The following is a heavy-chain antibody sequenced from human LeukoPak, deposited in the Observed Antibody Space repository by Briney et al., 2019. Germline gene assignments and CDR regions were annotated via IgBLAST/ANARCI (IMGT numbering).Heavy chain of an antibody. CDR3: ARAVDAFDI. CDR1: GFTVSSNY. V-gene: IGHV3-7*01. CDR2: VKQDGSEK. Sequence: PGGSLRLSCAASGFTVSSNYMSWVRQAPGKGLEWVANVKQDGSEKYYADSVKGRFTISRDNAKNSLYLQMNSLRAEDTAVYYCARAVDAFDIWGQGTMVTVSS. J-gene: IGHJ3*02.